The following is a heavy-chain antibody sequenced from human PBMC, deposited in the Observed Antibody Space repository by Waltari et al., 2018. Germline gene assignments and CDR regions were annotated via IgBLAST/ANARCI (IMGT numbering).Heavy chain of an antibody. V-gene: IGHV3-23*01. CDR3: ARHLYSIDYLELGY. J-gene: IGHJ4*02. CDR1: GFHFLSDA. Sequence: EVHLLESGGGLAQPGGSLRLSCAASGFHFLSDAMSWVRQAPGKGLEWVSGISDSGVITKYADSVKGRFTVSRDNSKNTVFLQLNSLRAEDTAIYYCARHLYSIDYLELGYWGQGTLVTVSS. CDR2: ISDSGVIT. D-gene: IGHD3-22*01.